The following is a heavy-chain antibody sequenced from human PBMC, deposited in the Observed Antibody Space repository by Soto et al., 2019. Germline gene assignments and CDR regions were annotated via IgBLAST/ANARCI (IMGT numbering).Heavy chain of an antibody. CDR2: IKQDGSEK. V-gene: IGHV3-7*01. CDR1: GFTFSSYW. J-gene: IGHJ4*02. CDR3: AGCSSTSCYFDY. D-gene: IGHD2-2*01. Sequence: GGSLRLSCAASGFTFSSYWMSWVRQAPGKGLEWVANIKQDGSEKFYVDSVKGRLTISRDNAKNSLYLQMNSLRAEDTGVYYCAGCSSTSCYFDYWGQGTLVTVSS.